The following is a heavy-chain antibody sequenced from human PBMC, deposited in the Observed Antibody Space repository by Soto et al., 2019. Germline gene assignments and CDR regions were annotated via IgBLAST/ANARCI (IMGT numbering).Heavy chain of an antibody. CDR3: ARARNRDFDY. Sequence: QVQLQESGPGLVRPSESLSLTCNVSGGSMTTGSYFWSWIRQPPGKGLEWIGYVFRSGSINYSPSFKSRVTISIDTSKNQFSLMLKSVTAADTAVYFCARARNRDFDYWGQGALVTVSS. CDR2: VFRSGSI. D-gene: IGHD1-1*01. J-gene: IGHJ4*02. CDR1: GGSMTTGSYF. V-gene: IGHV4-61*01.